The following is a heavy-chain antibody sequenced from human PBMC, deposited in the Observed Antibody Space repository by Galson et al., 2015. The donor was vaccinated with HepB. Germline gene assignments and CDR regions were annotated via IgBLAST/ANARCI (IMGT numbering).Heavy chain of an antibody. Sequence: QSGAEVKKPGESLKISCKGSGYSFTSYWIGWVRQMPGKGLEWMGIIYPGDSDTRYSPSFQGQVTISADKSISTAYLQWSSLKASDTAMYYCARHPVYDFWSGYPQFVAFDIWGQGTMVTVSS. J-gene: IGHJ3*02. D-gene: IGHD3-3*01. CDR3: ARHPVYDFWSGYPQFVAFDI. V-gene: IGHV5-51*01. CDR2: IYPGDSDT. CDR1: GYSFTSYW.